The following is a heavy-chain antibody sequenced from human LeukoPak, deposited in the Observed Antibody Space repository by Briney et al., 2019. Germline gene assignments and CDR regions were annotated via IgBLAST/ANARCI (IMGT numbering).Heavy chain of an antibody. Sequence: ASVKVSCTASGYTFTSYHMHWVRQAPGQGLEWMGIINPSGGTTNYAQKFRGRVTMTRDMSTSTVYMELSRLRSDDTAVYYCASPQLERHGYYYYYMDVWGKGTTVTVSS. CDR2: INPSGGTT. J-gene: IGHJ6*03. V-gene: IGHV1-46*01. D-gene: IGHD1-1*01. CDR1: GYTFTSYH. CDR3: ASPQLERHGYYYYYMDV.